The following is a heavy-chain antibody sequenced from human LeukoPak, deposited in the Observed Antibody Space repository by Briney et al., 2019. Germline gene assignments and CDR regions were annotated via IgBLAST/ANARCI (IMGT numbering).Heavy chain of an antibody. CDR1: GGSISSFY. V-gene: IGHV4-59*01. D-gene: IGHD6-6*01. CDR2: IYYSGST. J-gene: IGHJ4*02. Sequence: PSETLSLTCTLAGGSISSFYWSWIRQPPGKGLGWIGYIYYSGSTNYNPSLKSRVTISVDTSKNQFSLKLSSVTAADTAVYYCARGAAARRSDYWGQGTLVTVSS. CDR3: ARGAAARRSDY.